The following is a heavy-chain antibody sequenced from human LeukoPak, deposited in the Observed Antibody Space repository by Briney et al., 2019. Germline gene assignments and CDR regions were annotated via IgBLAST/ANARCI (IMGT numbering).Heavy chain of an antibody. CDR1: EFTFVRYA. D-gene: IGHD6-13*01. CDR3: VRDPSYGSSWYYYMDV. J-gene: IGHJ6*03. V-gene: IGHV3-48*04. Sequence: PGGSLRLSCAASEFTFVRYAMNWVRQAPGKGLEWVSYISSSSFKIGYADSVKGRFTISRDNSKISLYLQMDSLRVEDTAVYYCVRDPSYGSSWYYYMDVWGKGTTVTVSS. CDR2: ISSSSFKI.